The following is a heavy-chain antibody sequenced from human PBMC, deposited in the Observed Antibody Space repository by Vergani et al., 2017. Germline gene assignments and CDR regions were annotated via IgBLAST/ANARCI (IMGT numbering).Heavy chain of an antibody. CDR3: AKDGTMVRGVSYYYYYGMDV. V-gene: IGHV3-30*18. J-gene: IGHJ6*02. D-gene: IGHD3-10*01. CDR1: GFTFSSYG. CDR2: ISYDGSNK. Sequence: QVQLVESGGGVVQPGRSLRLSCAASGFTFSSYGMHWVRQAPGKGLEWVAVISYDGSNKYYADSVKGRFTISRDNSKNTLYLQMNSLRAEDTAVYYCAKDGTMVRGVSYYYYYGMDVWGQGTTVTVSS.